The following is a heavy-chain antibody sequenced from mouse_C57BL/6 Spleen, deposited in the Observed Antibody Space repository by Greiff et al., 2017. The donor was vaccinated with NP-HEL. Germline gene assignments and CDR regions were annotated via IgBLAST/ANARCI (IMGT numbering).Heavy chain of an antibody. CDR2: IHPNSGST. CDR1: GYTFTSYW. Sequence: QVQLQQPGAELVKPGASVKLSCKASGYTFTSYWMHWVKQRPGQGLEWIGMIHPNSGSTNYNEKFKSKATLTVDKSSSTAYMQLSSLTSEDTAVYYCARGDYDPYWYFDVWGTGTTVTVSS. CDR3: ARGDYDPYWYFDV. J-gene: IGHJ1*03. V-gene: IGHV1-64*01. D-gene: IGHD2-4*01.